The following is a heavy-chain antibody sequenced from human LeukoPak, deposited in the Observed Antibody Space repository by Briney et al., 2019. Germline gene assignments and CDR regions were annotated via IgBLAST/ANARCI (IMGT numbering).Heavy chain of an antibody. CDR1: GFAFSSYG. V-gene: IGHV3-30*18. CDR2: ISYDGSNK. J-gene: IGHJ6*03. CDR3: AKDQYFVTGYYSHMDV. Sequence: GRSLRLSCAASGFAFSSYGMHWVRQAPGKGLEWVAVISYDGSNKYYADSVKGRFTISRDNSKNTLYLQMNSLRAEDTAVYYCAKDQYFVTGYYSHMDVWGKGTTVTISS. D-gene: IGHD2-21*02.